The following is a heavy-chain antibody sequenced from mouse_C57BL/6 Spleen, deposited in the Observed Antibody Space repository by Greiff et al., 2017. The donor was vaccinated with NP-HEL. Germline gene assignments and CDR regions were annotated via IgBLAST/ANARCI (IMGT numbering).Heavy chain of an antibody. CDR2: ISSGSSTI. CDR1: GFTFSDYG. V-gene: IGHV5-17*01. CDR3: ARGHYGSSPFAY. Sequence: EVKVVESGGGLVKPGGSLKLSCAASGFTFSDYGMHWVRQAPEKGLEWVAYISSGSSTIYYADTVKGRFTISRDNAKNTLFLQMTSLRSEDTAMYYCARGHYGSSPFAYWGQGTLVTVSA. J-gene: IGHJ3*01. D-gene: IGHD1-1*01.